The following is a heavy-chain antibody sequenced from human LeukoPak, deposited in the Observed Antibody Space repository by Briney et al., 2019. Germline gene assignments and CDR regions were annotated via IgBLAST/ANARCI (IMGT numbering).Heavy chain of an antibody. Sequence: SETVSLTCTVPGGSISSYYWSWIRQPPGKGLEWIGYIYYSGSTNYNPSLKRRVTISVDTSKNQFSLKLSSVTAADTAVYYCALSNVGSYGYIYDYGMDVWGEGTTVSPSS. J-gene: IGHJ6*04. V-gene: IGHV4-59*01. CDR2: IYYSGST. CDR3: ALSNVGSYGYIYDYGMDV. CDR1: GGSISSYY. D-gene: IGHD5-18*01.